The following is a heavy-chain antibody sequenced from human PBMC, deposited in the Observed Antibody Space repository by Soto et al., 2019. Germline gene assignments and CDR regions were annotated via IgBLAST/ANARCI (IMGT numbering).Heavy chain of an antibody. CDR1: CGSINSYY. V-gene: IGHV4-59*08. CDR3: VRHCYGSSGYYRIFGY. Sequence: PSETLSLTYTVSCGSINSYYWSWIRQPPGKGLEWIGYIHYGGNTNYNPSLKSRVAISVDTSKNKFSLTLSSVSAADTAVYYCVRHCYGSSGYYRIFGYWGQGTLVTGSS. D-gene: IGHD3-22*01. CDR2: IHYGGNT. J-gene: IGHJ4*02.